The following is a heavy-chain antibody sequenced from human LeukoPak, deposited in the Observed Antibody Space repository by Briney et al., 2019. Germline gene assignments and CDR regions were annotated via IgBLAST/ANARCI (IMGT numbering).Heavy chain of an antibody. Sequence: GASVKVSCKASGYTFTGYYMHWVRQAPGQGLEWMGWINPNSGGTNYAQKFQGRVTMTRDTSISTAYMELSRQRSDDTAVYYCARPKGGIAARRDPLDYWGQGTLVTVSS. V-gene: IGHV1-2*02. D-gene: IGHD6-6*01. J-gene: IGHJ4*02. CDR1: GYTFTGYY. CDR3: ARPKGGIAARRDPLDY. CDR2: INPNSGGT.